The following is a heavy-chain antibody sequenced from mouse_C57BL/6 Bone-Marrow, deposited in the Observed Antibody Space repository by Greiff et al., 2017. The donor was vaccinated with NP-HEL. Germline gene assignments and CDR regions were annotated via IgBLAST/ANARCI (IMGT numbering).Heavy chain of an antibody. D-gene: IGHD1-1*01. V-gene: IGHV1-64*01. J-gene: IGHJ2*01. CDR3: ARFVTTVAPFDY. CDR2: IHPNSGST. Sequence: VQLQQPGAELVKPGASVKLSCKASGYTFTSYWMHWVKQRPGQGLEWIGMIHPNSGSTNYNEKFKSKATLTVDKSSSTAYMQLSSLTSEDSAVYYCARFVTTVAPFDYWGQGTTLTVSS. CDR1: GYTFTSYW.